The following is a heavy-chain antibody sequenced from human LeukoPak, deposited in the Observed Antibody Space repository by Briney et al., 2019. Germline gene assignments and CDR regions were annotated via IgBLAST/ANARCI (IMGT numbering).Heavy chain of an antibody. CDR2: INPGGIST. V-gene: IGHV1-46*01. D-gene: IGHD3-10*01. CDR3: ARVSTDYCGSGSSARFDS. J-gene: IGHJ4*02. CDR1: GYTFTNYY. Sequence: GASVKISCKASGYTFTNYYMHWVRQAPGQGLEWMGIINPGGISTSYAQNFQGRVTMTRDTSTSTVYMELSSLKSEDTAIYYCARVSTDYCGSGSSARFDSWGQGTLVTVSS.